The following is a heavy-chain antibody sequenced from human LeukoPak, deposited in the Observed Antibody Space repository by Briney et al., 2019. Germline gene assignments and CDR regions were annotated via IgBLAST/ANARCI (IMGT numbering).Heavy chain of an antibody. V-gene: IGHV3-21*01. CDR3: ARDRNGDYQRDYDAFDI. CDR1: GFTFSSYS. J-gene: IGHJ3*02. D-gene: IGHD4-17*01. CDR2: ISSSSSYI. Sequence: GGSLRLSCAASGFTFSSYSMNWVRQAPGKGLEWVSSISSSSSYIYYADSVKGRFTISRDNAKKSLYLQMNSLRAEDTAVYYCARDRNGDYQRDYDAFDIWGQGTMVTVSS.